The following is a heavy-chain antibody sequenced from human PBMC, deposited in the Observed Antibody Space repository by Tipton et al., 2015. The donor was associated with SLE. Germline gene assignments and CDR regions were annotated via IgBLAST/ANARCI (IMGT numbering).Heavy chain of an antibody. Sequence: TLSLTCTVSGGSISSSSYYWGWIRQPPGKGLAWIASIYYRGSIYFNPSLESRVTMSVDTSKNQFSLKLSSLTAADTAVYYCARHAGDYAYFDSWGQGTLVTVSS. D-gene: IGHD4-17*01. V-gene: IGHV4-39*07. CDR2: IYYRGSI. CDR1: GGSISSSSYY. J-gene: IGHJ4*02. CDR3: ARHAGDYAYFDS.